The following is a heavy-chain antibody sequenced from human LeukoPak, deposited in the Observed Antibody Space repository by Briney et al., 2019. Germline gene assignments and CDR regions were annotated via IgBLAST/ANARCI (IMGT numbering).Heavy chain of an antibody. Sequence: GGSLRLSCAASGFTFSNAWMSWVRQAPGKGLEWVGRIKSKTDGGTTDYAAPVKGRFTISRDDSKNTLYLQMNSLKTEDTAVYYCTTDRGYDYVWGSYRDFGYWGQGTLVTVSA. CDR1: GFTFSNAW. V-gene: IGHV3-15*01. CDR2: IKSKTDGGTT. J-gene: IGHJ4*02. D-gene: IGHD3-16*02. CDR3: TTDRGYDYVWGSYRDFGY.